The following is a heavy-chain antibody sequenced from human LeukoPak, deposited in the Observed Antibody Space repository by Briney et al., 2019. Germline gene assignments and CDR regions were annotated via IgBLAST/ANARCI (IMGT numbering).Heavy chain of an antibody. CDR2: IIPILGIA. J-gene: IGHJ4*02. Sequence: ASVKVSCKASGGTFSSYTISWVRQAPGQGLEGMGRIIPILGIANYAQKFQGRVTITADKSTSTAYMELSSLRSEDTAVYYCARAYGEYCGGDCYSDYYFDYWGQGTLVTVSS. CDR3: ARAYGEYCGGDCYSDYYFDY. CDR1: GGTFSSYT. V-gene: IGHV1-69*10. D-gene: IGHD2-21*02.